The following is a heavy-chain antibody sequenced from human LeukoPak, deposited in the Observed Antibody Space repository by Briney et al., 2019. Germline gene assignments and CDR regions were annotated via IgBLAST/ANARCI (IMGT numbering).Heavy chain of an antibody. CDR3: ASDTVAGTG. CDR1: GGSISSVGYY. Sequence: SETLSLTCTVSGGSISSVGYYWSWIRQHPGKGLEWIGYIYYTGSTYYNPSLESRVTISVDTSKNQFSLELSSVTAADTSVYYCASDTVAGTGWGQGTLVTVSS. J-gene: IGHJ4*02. D-gene: IGHD6-19*01. V-gene: IGHV4-31*03. CDR2: IYYTGST.